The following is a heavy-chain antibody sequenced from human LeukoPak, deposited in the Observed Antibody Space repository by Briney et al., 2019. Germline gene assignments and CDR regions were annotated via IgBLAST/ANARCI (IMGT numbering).Heavy chain of an antibody. Sequence: GGSLRLSCAASGFTFSSYAMSWVRQAPGKGLEWVSAISGSGGSTYYADSVKGRFTISRDNSKNTLYLQMNSLRVEDTAVYYCAKPFIVGATGYYYYYMDVWGKGTTVTVAS. V-gene: IGHV3-23*01. CDR1: GFTFSSYA. J-gene: IGHJ6*03. CDR2: ISGSGGST. D-gene: IGHD1-26*01. CDR3: AKPFIVGATGYYYYYMDV.